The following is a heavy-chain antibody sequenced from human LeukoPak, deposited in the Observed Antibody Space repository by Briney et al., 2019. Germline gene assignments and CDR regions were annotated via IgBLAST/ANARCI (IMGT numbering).Heavy chain of an antibody. CDR2: INWNGGST. CDR1: GFTFDDYG. Sequence: AGGSLRLSCAASGFTFDDYGMSWVRQAPGKGLEWVSGINWNGGSTAYADSVKGRFTISRDNAKNSLYLQMNSLRAEDTAVYYCARDGISRSDFWSGFIRENYFDYWGQGTLVTVSS. V-gene: IGHV3-20*04. D-gene: IGHD3-3*01. CDR3: ARDGISRSDFWSGFIRENYFDY. J-gene: IGHJ4*02.